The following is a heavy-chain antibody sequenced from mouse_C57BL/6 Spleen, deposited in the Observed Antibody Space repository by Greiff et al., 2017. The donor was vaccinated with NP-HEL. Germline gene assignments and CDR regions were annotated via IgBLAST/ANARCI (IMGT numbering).Heavy chain of an antibody. CDR3: ARNDYAQAGFAY. J-gene: IGHJ3*01. D-gene: IGHD2-4*01. CDR1: GYTFTSYW. Sequence: QVQLQQPGAELVMPGASVKLSCKASGYTFTSYWMHWVKQRPGQGLEWIGEIDPSDSYTNYNQKFKGKSTVTVDKSSSTAYMQLSSLTSEDSAVYYCARNDYAQAGFAYWGQGTLVTVSA. V-gene: IGHV1-69*01. CDR2: IDPSDSYT.